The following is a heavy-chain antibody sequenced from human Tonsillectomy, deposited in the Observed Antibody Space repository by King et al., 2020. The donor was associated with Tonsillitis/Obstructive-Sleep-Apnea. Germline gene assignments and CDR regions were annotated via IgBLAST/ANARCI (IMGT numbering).Heavy chain of an antibody. CDR3: AGERDYGDYRRG. CDR1: GGSFSGYY. Sequence: VQLPQWGAGLLKPSETLSLTCAVYGGSFSGYYWSWIRQPPGKGLEWIGEINHGGSTNYNPSLKSRVTISVDTSNNQFSLKLTSVTAADTGVYYCAGERDYGDYRRGWGQGTLVTVSS. D-gene: IGHD4-17*01. V-gene: IGHV4-34*01. J-gene: IGHJ4*02. CDR2: INHGGST.